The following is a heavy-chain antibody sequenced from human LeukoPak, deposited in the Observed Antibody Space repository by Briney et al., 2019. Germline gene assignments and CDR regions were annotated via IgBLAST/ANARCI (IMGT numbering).Heavy chain of an antibody. CDR3: ARDLGDYDYVWGSYRRNWFDP. J-gene: IGHJ5*02. D-gene: IGHD3-16*02. Sequence: GGSLRLSCAASGFTFSSYGMHWVRQAPGKGLEWVAFVRYDGSNKYYADSVKGRFTISRDNSKNTLYLQMNSLRAEDTAVYYCARDLGDYDYVWGSYRRNWFDPWGQGTLVTVSS. CDR2: VRYDGSNK. V-gene: IGHV3-30*02. CDR1: GFTFSSYG.